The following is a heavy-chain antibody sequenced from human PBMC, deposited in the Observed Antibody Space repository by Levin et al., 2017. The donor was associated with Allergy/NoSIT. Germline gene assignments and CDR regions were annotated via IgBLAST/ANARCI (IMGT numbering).Heavy chain of an antibody. J-gene: IGHJ4*02. CDR1: GFTFSTYG. CDR2: IGSAGDT. Sequence: GVLKISCAASGFTFSTYGMDWVRQATGKGLEWVSHIGSAGDTWYPDSVKGRFTISRENAKNSLYLQMNSLRAGDTAVYYCARDSGSGLDYWGQGTLVTVSS. CDR3: ARDSGSGLDY. D-gene: IGHD6-19*01. V-gene: IGHV3-13*01.